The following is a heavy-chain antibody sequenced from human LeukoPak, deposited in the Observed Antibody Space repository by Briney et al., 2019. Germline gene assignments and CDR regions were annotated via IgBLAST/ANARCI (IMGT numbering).Heavy chain of an antibody. CDR3: ARGGLGGYSYGYFDY. CDR2: INHSGST. Sequence: PSETLSLTCAVYGGSFSGYYWSWIRQPPGKGLEWIGEINHSGSTNYNPSLKSRVTISIDTSKNQFSLKLSSVTAADTAVYYCARGGLGGYSYGYFDYWGQGTLVTVSS. J-gene: IGHJ4*02. D-gene: IGHD5-18*01. V-gene: IGHV4-34*01. CDR1: GGSFSGYY.